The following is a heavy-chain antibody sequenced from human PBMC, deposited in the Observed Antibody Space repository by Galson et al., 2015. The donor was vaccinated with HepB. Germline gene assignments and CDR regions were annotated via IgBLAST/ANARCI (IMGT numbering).Heavy chain of an antibody. CDR1: GFSFSSYA. V-gene: IGHV3-23*01. D-gene: IGHD3-16*02. Sequence: SLRLSCAASGFSFSSYAMSWVRQAPVKGLEWVSVISDSGDSTYYADSVKGRFTISRDNSKKTLYLQMNSLRAQDTAVYYCSKGYDYVWGRYRSARDYWGQGTLVTVSS. CDR3: SKGYDYVWGRYRSARDY. CDR2: ISDSGDST. J-gene: IGHJ4*02.